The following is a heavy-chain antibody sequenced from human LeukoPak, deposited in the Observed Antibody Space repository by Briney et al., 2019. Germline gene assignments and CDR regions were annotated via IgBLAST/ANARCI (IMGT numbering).Heavy chain of an antibody. V-gene: IGHV4-4*07. Sequence: SETLSLTCTVSGASISSYYYNWIRQTAGRGLEWIGRLYISGSTDYNPSLKSRVTISVDTSNNQFSLNLNSVTAADTAVYFCARDLSGSLYFDYWGQGVLVTVSS. D-gene: IGHD3-10*01. CDR1: GASISSYY. J-gene: IGHJ4*02. CDR2: LYISGST. CDR3: ARDLSGSLYFDY.